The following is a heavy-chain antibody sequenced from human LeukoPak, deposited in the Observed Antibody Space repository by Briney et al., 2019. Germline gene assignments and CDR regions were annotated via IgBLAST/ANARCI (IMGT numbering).Heavy chain of an antibody. CDR1: GGTFSSYA. J-gene: IGHJ6*03. V-gene: IGHV1-69*05. D-gene: IGHD1-26*01. CDR2: IIPIFGTA. CDR3: ARGKWELLLTYYYYYMDV. Sequence: GASVKVSCKASGGTFSSYAISWVLQAPGQGLEWMGGIIPIFGTANYAQKFKGRVTITTDESTSPAYMELSSLRSEDTAVYYCARGKWELLLTYYYYYMDVWGKGTTVTVSS.